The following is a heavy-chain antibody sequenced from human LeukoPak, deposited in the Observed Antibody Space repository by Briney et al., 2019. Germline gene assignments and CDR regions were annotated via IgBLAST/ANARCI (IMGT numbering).Heavy chain of an antibody. Sequence: SETLSLTCTVSGGSISSSSYYWGWIRQPPGKGLEWIGSIYYSWSTYYNPSLKSRVTISVDSSKNKFSLKLTSVTAADTAVYYCARQAEILNWFDPWGQGTLVTVSS. V-gene: IGHV4-39*01. D-gene: IGHD2/OR15-2a*01. CDR2: IYYSWST. CDR1: GGSISSSSYY. CDR3: ARQAEILNWFDP. J-gene: IGHJ5*02.